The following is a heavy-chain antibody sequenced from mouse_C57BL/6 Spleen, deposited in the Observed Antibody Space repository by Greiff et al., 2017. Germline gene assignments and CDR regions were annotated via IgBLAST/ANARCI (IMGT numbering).Heavy chain of an antibody. V-gene: IGHV1-55*01. CDR2: IYPGSGST. D-gene: IGHD2-4*01. Sequence: QVQLQQSGAELVKPGASVKMSCKASGYTFTSYWITWVKQRPGQGLEWIGDIYPGSGSTNYNEKFKSKATLTVDTSASTAYMQLSSLTSEDSAVYYCAGFYDYAGDYWGQGTTLTVSS. J-gene: IGHJ2*01. CDR1: GYTFTSYW. CDR3: AGFYDYAGDY.